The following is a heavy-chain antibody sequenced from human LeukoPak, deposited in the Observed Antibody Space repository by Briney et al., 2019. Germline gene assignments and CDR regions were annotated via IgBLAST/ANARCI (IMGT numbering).Heavy chain of an antibody. D-gene: IGHD6-6*01. J-gene: IGHJ5*02. CDR1: GYTFTSYY. CDR2: INPSGGST. Sequence: ASVKVSCKASGYTFTSYYMHWVRQAPGQGREGMGIINPSGGSTSYAQKFQGRVTMTRDMSTSTVYMELSSLRSEDTAVYYCARDRHPNWFDPWGQGTLVTVSS. V-gene: IGHV1-46*01. CDR3: ARDRHPNWFDP.